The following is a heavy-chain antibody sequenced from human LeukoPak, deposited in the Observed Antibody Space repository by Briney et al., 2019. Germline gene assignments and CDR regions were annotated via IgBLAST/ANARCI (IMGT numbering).Heavy chain of an antibody. CDR2: IYTSGST. Sequence: SETLSLTCTVSGGSISSGSYYWSWIRQPAGKGLEWIGRIYTSGSTNYNPSLKSRVTISVDTSKNQFSLKLSSVTAADTAVYYCARGHKYCYDRGVDWGQGTLVTVSS. J-gene: IGHJ4*02. CDR3: ARGHKYCYDRGVD. V-gene: IGHV4-61*02. CDR1: GGSISSGSYY. D-gene: IGHD3-22*01.